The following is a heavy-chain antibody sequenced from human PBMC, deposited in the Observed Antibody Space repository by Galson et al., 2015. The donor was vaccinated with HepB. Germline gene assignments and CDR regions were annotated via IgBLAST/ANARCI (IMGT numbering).Heavy chain of an antibody. V-gene: IGHV1-8*01. Sequence: SVKVSCKASGYTFSSYDINWVRQATGQGLEWMGWMNPSSGNTGYAQKFQGRVTMTRNTSISTAYMELSSLRSEDTAVYYCARGRESSGWYEAYYGMDVWGQGTTVTVSS. J-gene: IGHJ6*02. CDR2: MNPSSGNT. CDR1: GYTFSSYD. D-gene: IGHD6-19*01. CDR3: ARGRESSGWYEAYYGMDV.